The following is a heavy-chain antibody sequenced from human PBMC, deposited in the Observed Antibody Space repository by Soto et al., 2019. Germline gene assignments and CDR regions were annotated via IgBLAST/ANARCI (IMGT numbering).Heavy chain of an antibody. J-gene: IGHJ1*01. CDR2: ISAYNGNT. D-gene: IGHD3-22*01. CDR3: ARGQNIVVVTDSAEYFQH. Sequence: GASVKVSCKASGYTFTSYGISWVRQAPGQGLEWMGWISAYNGNTNYAQKLQGRVTMTTDTSTSTAYMELRSLRSDDTAVYYCARGQNIVVVTDSAEYFQHWGQGTLLTSPQ. V-gene: IGHV1-18*01. CDR1: GYTFTSYG.